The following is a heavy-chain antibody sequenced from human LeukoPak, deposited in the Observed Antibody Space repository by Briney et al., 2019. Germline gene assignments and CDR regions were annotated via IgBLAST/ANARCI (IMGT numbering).Heavy chain of an antibody. J-gene: IGHJ4*02. V-gene: IGHV1-69*04. CDR2: IIPILGIA. Sequence: ASVKVSCKASGGTFSSYAISWVRQAPGQGLEWMGRIIPILGIANYAQKFQGRVTITADKSTSTAYMELSSLRAEDTAVYYCARDGSAPGGYSYGFDYWGQGTLVTVSS. CDR3: ARDGSAPGGYSYGFDY. CDR1: GGTFSSYA. D-gene: IGHD5-18*01.